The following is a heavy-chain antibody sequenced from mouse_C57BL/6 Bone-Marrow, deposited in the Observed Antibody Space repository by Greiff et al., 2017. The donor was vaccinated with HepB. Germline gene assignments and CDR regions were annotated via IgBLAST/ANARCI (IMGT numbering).Heavy chain of an antibody. CDR1: GFTFSSYG. CDR2: ISSGGSYT. CDR3: ARPHCYGNYFYAMDY. V-gene: IGHV5-6*01. J-gene: IGHJ4*01. Sequence: EVKLVESGGDLVKPGGSLKLSCAASGFTFSSYGMSWVRQTPDKRLEWVATISSGGSYTYYPDSVKGRFTSSRDNAKNTLYLQMSSLKSEDTAMYYCARPHCYGNYFYAMDYWGQGTSVTVSS. D-gene: IGHD2-1*01.